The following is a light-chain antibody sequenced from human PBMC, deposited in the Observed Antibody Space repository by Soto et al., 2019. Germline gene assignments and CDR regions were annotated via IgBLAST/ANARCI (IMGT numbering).Light chain of an antibody. Sequence: QSALTQPRSVSGSPGQSVTISCTGTSSDVGGYNYVSWYQQHPGKAPKLMIYDVSKRPSGVPDRFSGSKSGNTASLTISGRQAEDEADYYCCSYAGSYTSLYVFGTGTKLTVL. CDR2: DVS. J-gene: IGLJ1*01. V-gene: IGLV2-11*01. CDR3: CSYAGSYTSLYV. CDR1: SSDVGGYNY.